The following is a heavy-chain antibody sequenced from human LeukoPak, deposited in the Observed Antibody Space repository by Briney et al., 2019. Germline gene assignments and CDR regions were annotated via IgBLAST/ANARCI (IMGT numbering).Heavy chain of an antibody. CDR2: INPSGGST. Sequence: ASVKVSCKASGYTFTSYYMHWVRQAPGQGLEWMGIINPSGGSTSYAQKFQGRVTMTRDTSTSTVYMELSSLRSEDTAVYYCAGYRIAAAGTYYYYGMDVWGQGTTVTVSS. V-gene: IGHV1-46*01. CDR1: GYTFTSYY. J-gene: IGHJ6*02. CDR3: AGYRIAAAGTYYYYGMDV. D-gene: IGHD6-13*01.